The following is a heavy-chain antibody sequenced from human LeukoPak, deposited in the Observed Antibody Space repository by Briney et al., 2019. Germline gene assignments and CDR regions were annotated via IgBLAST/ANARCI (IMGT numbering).Heavy chain of an antibody. J-gene: IGHJ4*02. CDR3: VRGLRTPDY. CDR1: GYTFSSYG. CDR2: ISAYNGHT. D-gene: IGHD4-17*01. V-gene: IGHV1-18*01. Sequence: GASVKVSCKASGYTFSSYGFTWVRQAPGQGLEWMGWISAYNGHTKYRQKLQGRVTMTTDTSTNTTYMELRSLRSDDTAVYYCVRGLRTPDYWGQGTLVTVSS.